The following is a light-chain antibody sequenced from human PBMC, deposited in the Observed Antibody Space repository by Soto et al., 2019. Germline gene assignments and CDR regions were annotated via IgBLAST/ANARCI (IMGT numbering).Light chain of an antibody. J-gene: IGLJ3*02. CDR2: DVS. Sequence: QSALTQPRSVSGSPGQSVAISCTATSSDVGGFDFVSCYQQHPGKAPKLVIYDVSKRPSGVPDRFSGSRSGDTASLTISGLQAEDEADYYCCLYTASYSVFGGGTKLTVL. CDR1: SSDVGGFDF. V-gene: IGLV2-11*01. CDR3: CLYTASYSV.